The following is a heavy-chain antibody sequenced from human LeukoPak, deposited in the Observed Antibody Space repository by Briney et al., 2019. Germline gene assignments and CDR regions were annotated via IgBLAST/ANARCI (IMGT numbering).Heavy chain of an antibody. D-gene: IGHD2-15*01. V-gene: IGHV4-4*07. J-gene: IGHJ3*02. CDR3: ARGRYCSADICSGGDAFDI. CDR1: GGSINNYC. CDR2: IYTRWST. Sequence: SETLSLTCTVSGGSINNYCWSWIRQPAGKGLEWIGRIYTRWSTNYNPSLKSRVTISVDTSKNQFSLKLSSVTAADPAVYYCARGRYCSADICSGGDAFDIWGQGTMASGSS.